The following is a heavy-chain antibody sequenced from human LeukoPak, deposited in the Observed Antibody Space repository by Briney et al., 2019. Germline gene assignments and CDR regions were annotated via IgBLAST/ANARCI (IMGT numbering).Heavy chain of an antibody. CDR1: GFTFSNYW. D-gene: IGHD2-15*01. CDR2: IKSDGGRT. CDR3: ARELPFDY. V-gene: IGHV3-74*01. Sequence: GGSLRLSCAVSGFTFSNYWMHWVRQAPGKGLVWVSRIKSDGGRTDYADSVKGRFAISRDNAKNTLYLQMNSLRAEDTAVYYCARELPFDYWGQGTLVTVSS. J-gene: IGHJ4*02.